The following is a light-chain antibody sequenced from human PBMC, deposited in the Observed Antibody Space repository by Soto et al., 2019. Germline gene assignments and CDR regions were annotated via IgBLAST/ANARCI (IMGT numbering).Light chain of an antibody. CDR1: SSDVGGYNY. Sequence: ALTRPASGSGSPGQSITISCTGTSSDVGGYNYVSWYQQHPGKAPKFMIYDVSSRPSGVSNRFSGSKSGNTASLTISGLQAEDEADYYCCSYTTSNTRQIVFGTGTKVTVL. J-gene: IGLJ1*01. CDR2: DVS. CDR3: CSYTTSNTRQIV. V-gene: IGLV2-14*03.